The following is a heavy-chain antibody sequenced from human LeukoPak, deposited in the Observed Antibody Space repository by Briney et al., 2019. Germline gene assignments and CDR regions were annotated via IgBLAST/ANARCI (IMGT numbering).Heavy chain of an antibody. Sequence: GSLILSCGASGFTFSSYAMSWVRQAPGKGLEGVSGTSGSGGNTNYADSVKGRFTISRDNSKNTLYLQMNSLRAEDTAVYYCAKGPGGIAARPEYDYWGQGTLVTVSS. J-gene: IGHJ4*02. V-gene: IGHV3-23*01. CDR1: GFTFSSYA. D-gene: IGHD6-6*01. CDR3: AKGPGGIAARPEYDY. CDR2: TSGSGGNT.